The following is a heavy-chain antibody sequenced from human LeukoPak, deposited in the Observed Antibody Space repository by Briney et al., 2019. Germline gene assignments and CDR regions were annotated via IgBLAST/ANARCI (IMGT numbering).Heavy chain of an antibody. D-gene: IGHD3-16*02. Sequence: ASVKVSCKASGYTFTGYYMHWVRQAPGQGLEWMGWINPNSGGTNYAQKFQGRVTMTRGTSISTAYMELSRLRSDDTAVYYCAREDVYVWGSYRYYGPFDYWGQGTLVTVSS. CDR2: INPNSGGT. V-gene: IGHV1-2*02. CDR3: AREDVYVWGSYRYYGPFDY. J-gene: IGHJ4*02. CDR1: GYTFTGYY.